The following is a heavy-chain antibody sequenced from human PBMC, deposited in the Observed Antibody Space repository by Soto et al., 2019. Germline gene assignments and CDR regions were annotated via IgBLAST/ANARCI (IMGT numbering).Heavy chain of an antibody. D-gene: IGHD1-20*01. J-gene: IGHJ6*02. CDR3: ARKRAKPRITGTLRYGMDV. V-gene: IGHV1-69*13. Sequence: GASVKVSCKASGGTFSSYAISWVRQAPGQGLEWMGGIIPIFGTANYAQKFQGRVTITADESTSTAYMELSSLRSEDTAVYYCARKRAKPRITGTLRYGMDVWGQGTTVTVSS. CDR1: GGTFSSYA. CDR2: IIPIFGTA.